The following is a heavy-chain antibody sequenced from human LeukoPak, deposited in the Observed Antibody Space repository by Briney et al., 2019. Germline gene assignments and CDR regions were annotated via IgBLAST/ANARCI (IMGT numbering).Heavy chain of an antibody. CDR3: ARDWGEGIAAHHDY. D-gene: IGHD6-13*01. Sequence: GGSLRLSCAASGFTFSSYAMHWVRQAPGKGLEWVSSISSSSSYIYYADSVKGRFTISRDNAKNSLYLQMNSLRAEDTAVYYCARDWGEGIAAHHDYWGQGTLVTVSS. V-gene: IGHV3-21*01. CDR2: ISSSSSYI. CDR1: GFTFSSYA. J-gene: IGHJ4*02.